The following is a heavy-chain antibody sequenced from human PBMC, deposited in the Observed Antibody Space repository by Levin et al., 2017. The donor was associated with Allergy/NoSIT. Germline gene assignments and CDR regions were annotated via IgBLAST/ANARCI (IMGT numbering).Heavy chain of an antibody. CDR1: GGSFSDYT. J-gene: IGHJ4*02. Sequence: SETLSLTCAVYGGSFSDYTWTWVRQFPGKGLEWIGEINHSGRTNYNPSLKSRVTISVDTSKNQFSLRLTSVTAADTATYFCARTTILLWVAKISVPGASDYWGQGNLVSVSS. CDR2: INHSGRT. D-gene: IGHD3-10*01. V-gene: IGHV4-34*01. CDR3: ARTTILLWVAKISVPGASDY.